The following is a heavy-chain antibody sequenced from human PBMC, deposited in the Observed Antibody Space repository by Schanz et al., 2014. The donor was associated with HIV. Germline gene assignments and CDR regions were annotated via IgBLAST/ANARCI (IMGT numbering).Heavy chain of an antibody. CDR2: IIPIFGTA. Sequence: QVQLVQSGDEVKKPGSSVKVSCKASGGTFSIYAISWVRQAPGQGLEWMGGIIPIFGTANYAQKFQGRVTITADESTSNTYPELSSLRSEDSAVYYCASQYSNYDSSRRYHWYFDLWGRGTLVTVSS. D-gene: IGHD4-4*01. CDR1: GGTFSIYA. J-gene: IGHJ2*01. CDR3: ASQYSNYDSSRRYHWYFDL. V-gene: IGHV1-69*01.